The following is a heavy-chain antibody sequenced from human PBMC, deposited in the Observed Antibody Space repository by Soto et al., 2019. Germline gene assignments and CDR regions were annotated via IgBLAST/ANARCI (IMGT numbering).Heavy chain of an antibody. J-gene: IGHJ4*02. CDR2: ISHTGST. CDR1: GGSISDNDYY. V-gene: IGHV4-39*01. CDR3: ARHVGSRRLYYFDY. Sequence: SETLSLTCTVSGGSISDNDYYWSWIRQPPGKGLEWIGTISHTGSTNYNPSLKSRVTISVDTSKNQFSLKLSSVTAADTAVYYCARHVGSRRLYYFDYWGQGTLVTVSS. D-gene: IGHD2-2*03.